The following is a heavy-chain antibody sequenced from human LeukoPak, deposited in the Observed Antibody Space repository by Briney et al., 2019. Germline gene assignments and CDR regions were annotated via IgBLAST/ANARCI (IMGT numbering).Heavy chain of an antibody. D-gene: IGHD3-22*01. Sequence: ASVKVSCKASGYTFTGYYMHWVRQAPGQGLVWMGWISSYNGNTNYAQKLQGRITMTTDTSTSTAYMELRSLRSDDTAVYYCARDATLYDSSGFRAFDIWGQGTMVTVSS. J-gene: IGHJ3*02. CDR2: ISSYNGNT. V-gene: IGHV1-18*04. CDR1: GYTFTGYY. CDR3: ARDATLYDSSGFRAFDI.